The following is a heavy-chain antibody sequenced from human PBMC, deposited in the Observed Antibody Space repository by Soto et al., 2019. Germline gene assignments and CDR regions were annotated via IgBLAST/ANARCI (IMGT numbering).Heavy chain of an antibody. V-gene: IGHV3-74*01. CDR2: INSDGSST. CDR1: GFTFSSYW. Sequence: GGSLRLSCAASGFTFSSYWMHWVRQAPGKGLVWVSRINSDGSSTSYADSVKGRFTISRDNAKNTLYLQMNSLRAEDTAVYYCAREYSPGGIAVAPYYYYYYMDVWGKGTTVTVSS. J-gene: IGHJ6*03. CDR3: AREYSPGGIAVAPYYYYYYMDV. D-gene: IGHD6-19*01.